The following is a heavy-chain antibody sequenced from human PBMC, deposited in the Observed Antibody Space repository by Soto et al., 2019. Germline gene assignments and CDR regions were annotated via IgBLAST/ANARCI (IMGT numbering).Heavy chain of an antibody. V-gene: IGHV1-69*12. J-gene: IGHJ1*01. CDR3: ASAPCDSSAPPEYFQH. CDR2: IIPIFGTA. D-gene: IGHD3-22*01. CDR1: GGTFSSYA. Sequence: QVQLVQSGAEVKKPGSSVKVSCKASGGTFSSYAISWVRQAPGQGLEWMGGIIPIFGTANYAQKFQGRVTITADESTSTADMEQSSLRSQDTAVYYCASAPCDSSAPPEYFQHWGQGTLVTVSS.